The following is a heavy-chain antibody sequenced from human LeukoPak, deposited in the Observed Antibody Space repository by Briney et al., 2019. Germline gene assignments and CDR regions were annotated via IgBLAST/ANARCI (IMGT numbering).Heavy chain of an antibody. Sequence: GGSLRLSCAASGFNFSSYAMSWVRQAPGKGLEWVSAISGSGGSTYYADSVKGRFTISRDNSKNTLYLQMNSLRAEDTAVYYCAKDPFDWLSSELDYWGQGTLVTVSS. CDR3: AKDPFDWLSSELDY. J-gene: IGHJ4*02. V-gene: IGHV3-23*01. CDR1: GFNFSSYA. D-gene: IGHD3-9*01. CDR2: ISGSGGST.